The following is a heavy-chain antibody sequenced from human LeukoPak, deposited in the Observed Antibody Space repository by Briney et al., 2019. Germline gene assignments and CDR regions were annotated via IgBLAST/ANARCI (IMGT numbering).Heavy chain of an antibody. CDR3: ARVRYGDYVVDY. V-gene: IGHV4-59*01. D-gene: IGHD4-17*01. CDR2: IYYSGST. Sequence: PSETLSLTCTVSGGSISSYYWSWIRQPPGKGLEWIGYIYYSGSTNYNPSLKSRVTISVDTSKNQFSLKLSSVTAVDTAVYYCARVRYGDYVVDYWGQGTLVTVSS. J-gene: IGHJ4*02. CDR1: GGSISSYY.